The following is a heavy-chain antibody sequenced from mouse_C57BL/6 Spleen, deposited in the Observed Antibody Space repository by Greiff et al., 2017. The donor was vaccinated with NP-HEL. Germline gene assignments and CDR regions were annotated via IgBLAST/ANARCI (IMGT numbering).Heavy chain of an antibody. D-gene: IGHD1-1*01. CDR1: GYSITSGYY. Sequence: DVKLQESGPGLVKPSQSLSLTCSVTGYSITSGYYWNWIRQFPGNKLEWMGYISYDGSNNYNPSLKNRISITRDTSKNQFFLKLNSVTTEDTATYYCATGDGPYAWFAYWGQGTLVTVSA. CDR2: ISYDGSN. CDR3: ATGDGPYAWFAY. V-gene: IGHV3-6*01. J-gene: IGHJ3*01.